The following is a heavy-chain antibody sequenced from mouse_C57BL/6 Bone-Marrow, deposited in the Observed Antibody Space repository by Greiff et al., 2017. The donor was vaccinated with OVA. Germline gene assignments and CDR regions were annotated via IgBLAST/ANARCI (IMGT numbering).Heavy chain of an antibody. CDR3: ERFAPWFAY. V-gene: IGHV1-55*01. J-gene: IGHJ3*01. Sequence: VQLQQPGAELVKPGASVKMSCKASGYTFTSYWMTWVKQRPGQGLEWIGDIYPGSGSTNYNQKFKSKATLTADTSSSTASMQLSSLTSADSAVYSRERFAPWFAYWGQGTLVTVSA. CDR2: IYPGSGST. CDR1: GYTFTSYW.